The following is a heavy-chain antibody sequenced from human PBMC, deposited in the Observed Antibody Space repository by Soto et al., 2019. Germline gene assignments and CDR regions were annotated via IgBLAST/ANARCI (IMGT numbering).Heavy chain of an antibody. CDR2: IIPIFGTA. CDR3: PRDKYSSGWYGLDY. D-gene: IGHD6-19*01. V-gene: IGHV1-69*13. CDR1: GGTFSGYA. J-gene: IGHJ4*02. Sequence: SSVKVSCNASGGTFSGYAISWVRQAPGQGLEWMGGIIPIFGTANYAQKFQGRVTITADESTSTAYMELSSLRSEDTAVYYCPRDKYSSGWYGLDYWGQGTLVTVSS.